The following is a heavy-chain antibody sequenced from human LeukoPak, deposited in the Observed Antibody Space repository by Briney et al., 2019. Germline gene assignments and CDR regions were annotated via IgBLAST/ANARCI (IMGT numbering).Heavy chain of an antibody. Sequence: GGSLRLSCAASGFTNSSYAMSWVRQAPGKGLKWVSAISSSGGSTYYADSVKGRFTISRDNSKNTLCLQMNSLRAEDTAVYYCAKDPGRYCSGGSCYSDYWGQGTLVTVSS. V-gene: IGHV3-23*01. CDR3: AKDPGRYCSGGSCYSDY. CDR1: GFTNSSYA. D-gene: IGHD2-15*01. J-gene: IGHJ4*02. CDR2: ISSSGGST.